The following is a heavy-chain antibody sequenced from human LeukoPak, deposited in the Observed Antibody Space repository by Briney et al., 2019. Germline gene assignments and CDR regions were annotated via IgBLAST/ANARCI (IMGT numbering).Heavy chain of an antibody. CDR2: IYYSGST. J-gene: IGHJ6*02. CDR1: GGSISSYY. CDR3: ARDRVPEYSYGYYYYYGMDV. Sequence: TSETLSLTCTVSGGSISSYYWSWIRQPPGKGLEWIGYIYYSGSTYYNPSLKSRVTISVDTSKNLFSLKLSSVTAADTAVYYCARDRVPEYSYGYYYYYGMDVWGQGTTVTVSS. D-gene: IGHD5-18*01. V-gene: IGHV4-59*01.